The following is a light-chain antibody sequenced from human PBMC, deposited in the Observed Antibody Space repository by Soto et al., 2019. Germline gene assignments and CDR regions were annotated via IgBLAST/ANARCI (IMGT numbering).Light chain of an antibody. J-gene: IGKJ4*01. CDR2: QAS. Sequence: DIQMTQSPSTLSASVGDRVTITCRASQSLNKWLAWYQQKPGKAPKLLIYQASNLEDGVPSRFSGSGSGTEFTLTINGLQPDDFATYFCQQYDIFPRTFGGGTKGDIK. V-gene: IGKV1-5*03. CDR1: QSLNKW. CDR3: QQYDIFPRT.